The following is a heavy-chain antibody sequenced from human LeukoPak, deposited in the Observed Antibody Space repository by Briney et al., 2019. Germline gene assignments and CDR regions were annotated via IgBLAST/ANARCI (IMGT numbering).Heavy chain of an antibody. CDR2: IYSGGST. D-gene: IGHD6-19*01. CDR3: ARESYSSGAFDY. V-gene: IGHV3-66*01. CDR1: GFIFSNYW. J-gene: IGHJ4*02. Sequence: TRGSLRLSCAASGFIFSNYWMSWVRQAPGKGLEWVSVIYSGGSTYYADSVKGRFTISRDNSKNTLYLQMNSLRAEDTAVYYCARESYSSGAFDYWGQGTLVTVSS.